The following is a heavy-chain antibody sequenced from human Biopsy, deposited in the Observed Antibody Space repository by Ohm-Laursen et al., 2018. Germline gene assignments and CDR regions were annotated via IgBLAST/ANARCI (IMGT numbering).Heavy chain of an antibody. V-gene: IGHV1-2*02. D-gene: IGHD6-19*01. J-gene: IGHJ4*02. CDR1: GFSFTGYY. Sequence: SVKVSCKASGFSFTGYYIHWVRQAPGQGLEWMGWISPKSGGTNYAQKLQGNITMTKNTSMSTAYMEMSRLRSDDTAVYYCALQSVAQMKNFDYWGQGTLVTVSS. CDR2: ISPKSGGT. CDR3: ALQSVAQMKNFDY.